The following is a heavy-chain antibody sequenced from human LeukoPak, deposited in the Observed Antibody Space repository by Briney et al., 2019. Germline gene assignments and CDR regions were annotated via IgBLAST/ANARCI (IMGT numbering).Heavy chain of an antibody. D-gene: IGHD3-10*01. CDR2: ISAYNGNT. Sequence: ASVKVSCKASGYTFSSYGISWVRQAPGQGLEWTGWISAYNGNTNYAQKLQGRVTMTTDTSTSTAYVELSSLRSEDTAVYYCARESREGFGELLSWFDPWGQGTLVTVSS. CDR3: ARESREGFGELLSWFDP. CDR1: GYTFSSYG. V-gene: IGHV1-18*01. J-gene: IGHJ5*02.